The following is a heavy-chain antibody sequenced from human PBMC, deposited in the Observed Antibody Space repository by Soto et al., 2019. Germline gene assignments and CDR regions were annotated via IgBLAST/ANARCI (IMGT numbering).Heavy chain of an antibody. D-gene: IGHD3-10*01. Sequence: PSETLSLTCTVSGDSITRSNFYWGWIRQPPGKGLEWLGSIFYSGSTNYNPSLKSRVTISVDTSKNQFSLKLSSVTAADTAVYYCARDHYYGSGSYLYWGQGTLVTVSS. V-gene: IGHV4-39*07. CDR3: ARDHYYGSGSYLY. CDR1: GDSITRSNFY. CDR2: IFYSGST. J-gene: IGHJ4*02.